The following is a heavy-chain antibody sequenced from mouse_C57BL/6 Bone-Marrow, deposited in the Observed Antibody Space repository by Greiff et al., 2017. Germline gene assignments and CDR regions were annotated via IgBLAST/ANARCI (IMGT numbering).Heavy chain of an antibody. J-gene: IGHJ4*01. V-gene: IGHV5-12*01. Sequence: EVKVEESGGGLVQPGGSLKLSCAASGFTFSDYYMYWVRQTPEKRLEWVAYISNGGGSTYYPDTVKGRFTISRDNAKNTLYLQMSRLKSEDTAMYYCARRRLYYAMDYWGQGTSVTVSS. CDR1: GFTFSDYY. D-gene: IGHD1-2*01. CDR2: ISNGGGST. CDR3: ARRRLYYAMDY.